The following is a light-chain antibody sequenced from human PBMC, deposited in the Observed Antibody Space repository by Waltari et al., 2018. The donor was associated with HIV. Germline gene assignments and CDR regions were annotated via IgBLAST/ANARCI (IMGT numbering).Light chain of an antibody. CDR3: QSADSSGTYWM. V-gene: IGLV3-25*03. CDR1: ALPNQH. J-gene: IGLJ3*02. Sequence: SHELTQPPSVSVSPGQTARITCSGDALPNQHDYWYQQKPGQAPILVMYKDTKRPTGIPERFSGSSSGTTVTLTISGVQPEDEADYYCQSADSSGTYWMFGGGTKLTVL. CDR2: KDT.